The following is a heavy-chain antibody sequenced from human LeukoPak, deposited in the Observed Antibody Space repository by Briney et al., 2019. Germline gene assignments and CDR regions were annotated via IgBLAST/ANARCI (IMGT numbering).Heavy chain of an antibody. V-gene: IGHV1-2*02. J-gene: IGHJ4*02. CDR1: GYSFTVHY. Sequence: ASVKVSCKTSGYSFTVHYLHWLRQAPGQGLEWMGWIKPDSGATTFAQNFQGRVTMTSDTSINTAYMELSSLTSDDTAMYYCARDHDYGPDYWGQGTLVT. CDR3: ARDHDYGPDY. CDR2: IKPDSGAT. D-gene: IGHD4/OR15-4a*01.